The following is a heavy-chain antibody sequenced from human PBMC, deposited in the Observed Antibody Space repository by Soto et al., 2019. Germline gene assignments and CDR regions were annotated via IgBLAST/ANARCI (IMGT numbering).Heavy chain of an antibody. V-gene: IGHV5-10-1*01. CDR3: ARHRGSLDWFDP. Sequence: GESLKISCNGSGYSFTSYWISWVRQMPGKGLEWMGRIDPSDSYTNYSPSFQGHVTISADKSISTAYLQWSSLKASDTAMYYCARHRGSLDWFDPWGQGTLVTVSS. D-gene: IGHD3-10*01. CDR2: IDPSDSYT. CDR1: GYSFTSYW. J-gene: IGHJ5*02.